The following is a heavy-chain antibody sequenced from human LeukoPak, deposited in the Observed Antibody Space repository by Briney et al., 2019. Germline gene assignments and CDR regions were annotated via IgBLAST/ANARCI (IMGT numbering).Heavy chain of an antibody. CDR1: GFTFSSYA. Sequence: GGSLRLSCAASGFTFSSYAMSWVRQAPGKGLEWVSPISGSGGSTYYADSVKGRFTISRDNSKNTLYLQMNSLRAEDTAVYYCAKMYQLHNWFDPWGQGTLVTVSS. CDR3: AKMYQLHNWFDP. CDR2: ISGSGGST. V-gene: IGHV3-23*01. D-gene: IGHD2-2*01. J-gene: IGHJ5*02.